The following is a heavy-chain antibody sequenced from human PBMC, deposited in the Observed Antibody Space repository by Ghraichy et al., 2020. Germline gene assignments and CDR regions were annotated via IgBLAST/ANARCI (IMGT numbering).Heavy chain of an antibody. CDR1: GDSIISTNW. Sequence: SETLSLTCTVSGDSIISTNWWSWVRQPPGEGVEGIGGIYHSGSNDYNPSLKSHITISVDKSKNQFSLKLTSVTAADTAVYYCARDLVDYYYFGMDVWGPGTTVTVSA. CDR2: IYHSGSN. CDR3: ARDLVDYYYFGMDV. D-gene: IGHD3-10*01. J-gene: IGHJ6*01. V-gene: IGHV4-4*02.